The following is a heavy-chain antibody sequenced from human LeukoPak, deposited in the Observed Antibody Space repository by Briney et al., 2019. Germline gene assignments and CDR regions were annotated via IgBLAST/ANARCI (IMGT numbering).Heavy chain of an antibody. CDR3: VRVIEGSSTTRGYFDL. CDR2: INAYNGHT. CDR1: GYTFRSYG. Sequence: ASVKVSCKAPGYTFRSYGISWVRRAPGQGLEWVGWINAYNGHTTYAQKLQGRVTMTTDTSTNVVHMEVENLRSDDTAVYYCVRVIEGSSTTRGYFDLWGRGTMVIVSS. D-gene: IGHD2-2*01. V-gene: IGHV1-18*01. J-gene: IGHJ2*01.